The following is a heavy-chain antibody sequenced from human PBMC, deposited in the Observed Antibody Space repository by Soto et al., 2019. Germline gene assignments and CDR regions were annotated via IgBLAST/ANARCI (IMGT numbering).Heavy chain of an antibody. CDR2: IWYDGSNK. D-gene: IGHD6-13*01. J-gene: IGHJ4*02. V-gene: IGHV3-33*01. CDR1: GFTFSSYG. Sequence: QVQLVESGGGVVQPGRSLRLSCAASGFTFSSYGMHWVRQAPGKGLEWVAVIWYDGSNKYYADSVKGRFTISRDNSKNTLYLQMNSLGAEDTAVYYCARGYSSSWWTFDYWGQGTLVTVSS. CDR3: ARGYSSSWWTFDY.